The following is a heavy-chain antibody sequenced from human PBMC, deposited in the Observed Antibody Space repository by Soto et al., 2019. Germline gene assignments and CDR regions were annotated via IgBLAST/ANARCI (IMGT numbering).Heavy chain of an antibody. CDR2: IIPIFGTA. Sequence: GASVKVSCKASGGTFSSYAMSWVRQAPGQGLEWMGGIIPIFGTANYAQKFQGRVTITADESTSTAYMELSSLRSEDTAVYYCARAPQPPGTVVAATFYYYYYGMDVWGQGTTVTVSS. CDR3: ARAPQPPGTVVAATFYYYYYGMDV. J-gene: IGHJ6*02. CDR1: GGTFSSYA. D-gene: IGHD2-15*01. V-gene: IGHV1-69*13.